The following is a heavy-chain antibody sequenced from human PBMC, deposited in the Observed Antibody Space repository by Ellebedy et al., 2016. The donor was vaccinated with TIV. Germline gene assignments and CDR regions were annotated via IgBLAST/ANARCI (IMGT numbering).Heavy chain of an antibody. CDR2: IKQDGSET. CDR3: ARDNYKVSVAGSN. V-gene: IGHV3-7*01. CDR1: GFTFSSYD. Sequence: PGGSLRLSCAASGFTFSSYDMHWVRQAPGKGLEWVANIKQDGSETHYVDSVKGRFTISRDNAKNSLYLQMNSLRAEDTAVYYCARDNYKVSVAGSNWGQGTLVTVSS. D-gene: IGHD6-19*01. J-gene: IGHJ4*02.